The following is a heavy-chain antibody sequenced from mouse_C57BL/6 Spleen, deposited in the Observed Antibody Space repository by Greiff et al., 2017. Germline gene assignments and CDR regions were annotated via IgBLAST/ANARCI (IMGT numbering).Heavy chain of an antibody. CDR2: IDPSDSYT. CDR1: GYTFTSYW. Sequence: SCKAFGYTFTSYWMHWVKQRPGQGLEWIGEIDPSDSYTNYNQKFKGKSTLTVDKSSSTAYMQLSSLTSEDSAVYYCARRDDARDYWGHGTSVTVSS. J-gene: IGHJ4*01. CDR3: ARRDDARDY. V-gene: IGHV1-69*01.